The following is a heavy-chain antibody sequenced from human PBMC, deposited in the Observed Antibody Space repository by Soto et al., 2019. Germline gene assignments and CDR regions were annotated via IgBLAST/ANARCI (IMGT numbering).Heavy chain of an antibody. J-gene: IGHJ6*02. V-gene: IGHV4-31*03. CDR1: GGSISSGGYY. CDR3: ARAREDYGNPMNYYYYGMDV. Sequence: QVQLQESGPGLVKPSQTLSLTCTVSGGSISSGGYYWSWIRQHPGKGLEWIGYIYYSGSTYYNPSLQTRVTVALDASNNHSSLKLSPVTAAARTVYNWARAREDYGNPMNYYYYGMDVCGHDTTVTVSS. D-gene: IGHD4-4*01. CDR2: IYYSGST.